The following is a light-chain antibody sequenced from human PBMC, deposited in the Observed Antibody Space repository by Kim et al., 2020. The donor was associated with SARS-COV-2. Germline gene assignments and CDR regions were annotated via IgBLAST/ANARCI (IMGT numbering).Light chain of an antibody. CDR2: GNT. V-gene: IGLV1-40*01. CDR1: SSTIGAGYA. J-gene: IGLJ1*01. Sequence: FTSSYSGSSSTIGAGYALHWYQQLPGTAPRLLIYGNTNRPSGVPDRFSGSKSGTSASLAITGLQAEDEADYYCQSYDSSLSGRYVFGTGTKVTVL. CDR3: QSYDSSLSGRYV.